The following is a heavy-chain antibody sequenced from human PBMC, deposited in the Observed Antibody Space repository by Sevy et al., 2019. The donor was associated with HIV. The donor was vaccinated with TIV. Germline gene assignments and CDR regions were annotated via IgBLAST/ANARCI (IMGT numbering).Heavy chain of an antibody. CDR1: GYTFTSYG. V-gene: IGHV1-18*01. J-gene: IGHJ4*02. Sequence: ASVKVSCKASGYTFTSYGISWERQAPGQGLEWMGWISAYNGNTNYAQKLQGRVTMTTDTSTSTAYMELRSLRSDDTAVYYCARVADYYDSSGYYPPDYWGQGTLVTVSS. D-gene: IGHD3-22*01. CDR2: ISAYNGNT. CDR3: ARVADYYDSSGYYPPDY.